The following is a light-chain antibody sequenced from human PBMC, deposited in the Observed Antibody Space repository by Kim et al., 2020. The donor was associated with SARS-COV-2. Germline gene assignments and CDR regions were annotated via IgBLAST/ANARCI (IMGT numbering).Light chain of an antibody. Sequence: SPGERATLPCRASQSVSSSNLARYQQKPGQAPRLLIYSGSSRATGIPDRFSASGSGTDFTLTISRLEPEDFAVYYCQQYGGSPLYTFGQGTKLEI. CDR3: QQYGGSPLYT. CDR2: SGS. CDR1: QSVSSSN. V-gene: IGKV3-20*01. J-gene: IGKJ2*01.